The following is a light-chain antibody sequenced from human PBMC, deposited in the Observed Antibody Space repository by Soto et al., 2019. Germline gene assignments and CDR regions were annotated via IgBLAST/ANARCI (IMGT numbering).Light chain of an antibody. Sequence: EIVLTQSPGTLSLSLGERATISCRTSQSVSATYLAWYQQRPGQAPRLLIYGASSRATGIPDRFSGSGSATDFTLAITRLEPEDVAAYYCQHYGSSTRTFGQGTRVEIK. V-gene: IGKV3-20*01. CDR2: GAS. J-gene: IGKJ1*01. CDR3: QHYGSSTRT. CDR1: QSVSATY.